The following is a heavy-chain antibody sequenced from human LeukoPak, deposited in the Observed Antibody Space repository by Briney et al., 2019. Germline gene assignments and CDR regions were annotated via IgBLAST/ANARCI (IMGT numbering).Heavy chain of an antibody. CDR2: IYYSGST. J-gene: IGHJ6*03. V-gene: IGHV4-61*05. D-gene: IGHD2-15*01. CDR3: ARGGDCSGGSCYANYYYYYYMDV. CDR1: GGSISSSNYY. Sequence: SETLSLTCTVSGGSISSSNYYWGWVRQPPGKALEWIGYIYYSGSTNYNPSLKSRVTISVDTSKNQFSLKLSSVTAADTAVYYCARGGDCSGGSCYANYYYYYYMDVWGKGTTVTVSS.